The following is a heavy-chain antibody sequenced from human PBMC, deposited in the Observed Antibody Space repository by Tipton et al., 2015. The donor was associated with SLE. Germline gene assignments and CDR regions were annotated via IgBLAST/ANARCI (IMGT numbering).Heavy chain of an antibody. CDR2: ISSSGSTI. D-gene: IGHD6-13*01. J-gene: IGHJ4*02. CDR3: AREGIAAAGTCDY. V-gene: IGHV3-48*03. Sequence: SLRLSCAASGFTFSSYEMNWVRQAPGKGLEWVSYISSSGSTIYYADSVKGRFTISRDNAKNSLYLQMNSLRAEDTAVYYCAREGIAAAGTCDYWGQGTLVTVSS. CDR1: GFTFSSYE.